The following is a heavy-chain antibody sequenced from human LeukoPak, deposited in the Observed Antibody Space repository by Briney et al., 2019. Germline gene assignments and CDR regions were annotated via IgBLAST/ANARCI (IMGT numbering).Heavy chain of an antibody. D-gene: IGHD5-18*01. J-gene: IGHJ4*02. Sequence: PGGSLRLSCAASGFTFSSYAMHWVRQAPGKGLEWVAVISYDGSNKYYADSVKGRSTISRDNSKNTLYLQMKSPRAEDTPVYYCAREGGYSYGWDYWGQGTLVTVSS. V-gene: IGHV3-30-3*01. CDR1: GFTFSSYA. CDR2: ISYDGSNK. CDR3: AREGGYSYGWDY.